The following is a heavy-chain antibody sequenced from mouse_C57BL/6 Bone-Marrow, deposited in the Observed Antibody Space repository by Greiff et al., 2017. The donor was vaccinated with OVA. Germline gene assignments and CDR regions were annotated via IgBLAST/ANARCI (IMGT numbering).Heavy chain of an antibody. V-gene: IGHV1-81*01. CDR1: GYTFTSYG. Sequence: QVQLQQSGAELARPGASVKLSCKASGYTFTSYGISWVKQRTGQGLEWIGEIYPRSGNTYYNEKFKGKATLTADKSSSTAYMEIRSLTSEDAAVYFCARGPAWFAYWGQGTLVTVSA. J-gene: IGHJ3*01. CDR3: ARGPAWFAY. CDR2: IYPRSGNT.